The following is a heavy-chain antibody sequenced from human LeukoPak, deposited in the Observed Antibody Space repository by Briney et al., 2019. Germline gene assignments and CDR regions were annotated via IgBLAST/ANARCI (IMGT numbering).Heavy chain of an antibody. CDR2: ICYSGST. Sequence: SETLSLTCTVSGGSISSSSYYWGWIRQPPGKGLEWIGSICYSGSTYYNPSLKSRVTISVDTSKNQFSLKLSSVTAADTAVYYCARQIAARPDWFDPWGQGTLVTVSS. J-gene: IGHJ5*02. V-gene: IGHV4-39*01. CDR1: GGSISSSSYY. D-gene: IGHD6-6*01. CDR3: ARQIAARPDWFDP.